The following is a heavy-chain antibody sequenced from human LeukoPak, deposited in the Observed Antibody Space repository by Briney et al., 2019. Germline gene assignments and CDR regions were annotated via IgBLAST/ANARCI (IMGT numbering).Heavy chain of an antibody. V-gene: IGHV3-23*01. J-gene: IGHJ4*02. Sequence: PGGSLRLSCVASGFSFSSYVINWVRQAPGRGLEWVSSISDSGGTTYYADSVKGRFTISRDNSKNTVYLQMNSLRAEDTAVYYCAKDNIVRGEKGFDYWGQGTLVTVSS. D-gene: IGHD3-10*02. CDR1: GFSFSSYV. CDR2: ISDSGGTT. CDR3: AKDNIVRGEKGFDY.